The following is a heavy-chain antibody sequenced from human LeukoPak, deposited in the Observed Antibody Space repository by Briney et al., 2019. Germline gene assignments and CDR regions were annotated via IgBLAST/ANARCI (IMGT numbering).Heavy chain of an antibody. J-gene: IGHJ2*01. CDR2: MNPNSGNT. CDR3: AVHKYYYDSSGYYARWWYFDL. D-gene: IGHD3-22*01. Sequence: ASVKVSCKASGYTFTSYDINWVRQATGQGLEWMGWMNPNSGNTGYAQKFQGRVTMTRSTSISTAYMELSSLRSEDTAVYYCAVHKYYYDSSGYYARWWYFDLWGRGTLVTVSS. CDR1: GYTFTSYD. V-gene: IGHV1-8*01.